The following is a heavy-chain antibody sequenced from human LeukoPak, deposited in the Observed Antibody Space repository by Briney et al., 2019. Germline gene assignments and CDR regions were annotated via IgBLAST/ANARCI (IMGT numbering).Heavy chain of an antibody. D-gene: IGHD4-23*01. Sequence: PGGSLRLSCAASGFTFSTYWMTWARQAPGKGLEWVANINQDGSEKYYVDSVKGRFTMSRDNAKDSLYLQMNSLRAEDMAVYYCARDPGTTVVTPHFDYCGQGALVTVSS. CDR3: ARDPGTTVVTPHFDY. CDR2: INQDGSEK. J-gene: IGHJ4*02. V-gene: IGHV3-7*01. CDR1: GFTFSTYW.